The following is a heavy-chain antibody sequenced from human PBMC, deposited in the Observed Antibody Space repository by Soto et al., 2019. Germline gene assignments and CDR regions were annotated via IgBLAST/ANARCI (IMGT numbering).Heavy chain of an antibody. CDR3: AKSGSSGWYGWFDP. Sequence: ESGPTLVHPTQTLTLTCIFSGFSLRTSGVGVGWIRQPPGKALEWLGFIYWNDDKRYSPSLKSRLTITKDTSKNQVVLTMTNMDPVDTATYYCAKSGSSGWYGWFDPWGQGTLVTVSS. V-gene: IGHV2-5*01. J-gene: IGHJ5*02. D-gene: IGHD6-19*01. CDR2: IYWNDDK. CDR1: GFSLRTSGVG.